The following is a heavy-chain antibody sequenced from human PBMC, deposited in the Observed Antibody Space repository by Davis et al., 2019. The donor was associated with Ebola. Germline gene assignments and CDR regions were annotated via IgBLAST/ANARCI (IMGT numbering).Heavy chain of an antibody. V-gene: IGHV3-23*01. CDR3: AKDRDGYSYAWFDP. D-gene: IGHD5-18*01. CDR2: ISGSGGST. CDR1: GFTFNGYA. J-gene: IGHJ5*02. Sequence: PGGSLRLSCAASGFTFNGYAMSWVRQAPGKGLEWVSGISGSGGSTYYADSVKGRFTISRDNSKNTLYLQMNSLRAEDTAVYYCAKDRDGYSYAWFDPWGQGTLVTVSS.